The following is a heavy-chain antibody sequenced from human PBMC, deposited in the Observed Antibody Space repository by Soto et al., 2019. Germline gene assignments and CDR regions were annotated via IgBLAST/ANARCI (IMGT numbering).Heavy chain of an antibody. Sequence: RASVKVSCKDSGGLFSSFAISWVRQAPGQGLEWMGGIIPVFGTTNYAQKFQGRVTITADESTNTAYMELSSLRSDDTAMYYCARGGGPYVWFNEFWGQGTQVTVSS. D-gene: IGHD3-16*01. V-gene: IGHV1-69*13. CDR3: ARGGGPYVWFNEF. CDR1: GGLFSSFA. CDR2: IIPVFGTT. J-gene: IGHJ4*02.